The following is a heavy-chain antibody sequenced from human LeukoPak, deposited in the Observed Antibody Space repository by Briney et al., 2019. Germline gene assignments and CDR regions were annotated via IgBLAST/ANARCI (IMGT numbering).Heavy chain of an antibody. CDR3: ARVVDSAALAGTGKYYFDY. CDR1: GYSISSGYY. Sequence: PSETLSLTCAVSGYSISSGYYWGWIRQPPGKGLEWIAIMYHSGSTYYNPSLKSRVTISVDTSKNHFSLNLTSVTATETAVYYCARVVDSAALAGTGKYYFDYWGQGTLVTVSS. V-gene: IGHV4-38-2*01. D-gene: IGHD6-19*01. CDR2: MYHSGST. J-gene: IGHJ4*02.